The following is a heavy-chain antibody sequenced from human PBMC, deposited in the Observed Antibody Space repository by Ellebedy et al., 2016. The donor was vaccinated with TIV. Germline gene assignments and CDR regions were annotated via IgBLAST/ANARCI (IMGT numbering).Heavy chain of an antibody. CDR3: ARGGDSSGYSPFDY. V-gene: IGHV1-69*04. Sequence: SVKVSXKASGGTFSSYAISWVRQAPGQGLEWMGRIIPILGIANYAQKFQGRVTITADKSTSTAYMELSSLRSEDTAVYYCARGGDSSGYSPFDYWGQGTLVTVSS. CDR1: GGTFSSYA. J-gene: IGHJ4*02. CDR2: IIPILGIA. D-gene: IGHD3-22*01.